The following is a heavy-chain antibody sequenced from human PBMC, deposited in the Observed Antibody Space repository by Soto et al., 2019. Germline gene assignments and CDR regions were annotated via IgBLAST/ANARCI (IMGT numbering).Heavy chain of an antibody. Sequence: SETLSLTCTFSGGSISSSSYYLGWIRQPPGKGLEWIGRIYYSGNTYYNPSLKSRVTISVDTSKNQFSLKLSSVTAADTAVYYCARGRLLLWFGELSGDFDYWGQGTLVTVSS. CDR3: ARGRLLLWFGELSGDFDY. CDR2: IYYSGNT. D-gene: IGHD3-10*01. J-gene: IGHJ4*02. V-gene: IGHV4-39*01. CDR1: GGSISSSSYY.